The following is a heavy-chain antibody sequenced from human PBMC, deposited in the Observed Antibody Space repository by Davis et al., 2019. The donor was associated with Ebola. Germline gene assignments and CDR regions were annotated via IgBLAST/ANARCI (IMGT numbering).Heavy chain of an antibody. CDR2: ISSSSYYI. CDR3: TREDWNSKNFDY. D-gene: IGHD1-1*01. CDR1: GFRFSDYN. Sequence: GGSLRLSCAASGFRFSDYNMSWVRQAPGKGLEWVSSISSSSYYIDYVDSVKGRFTISRDNAKNSLYLQMNSLSAEDTAVYYCTREDWNSKNFDYWGQGTLVTVSP. J-gene: IGHJ4*02. V-gene: IGHV3-21*01.